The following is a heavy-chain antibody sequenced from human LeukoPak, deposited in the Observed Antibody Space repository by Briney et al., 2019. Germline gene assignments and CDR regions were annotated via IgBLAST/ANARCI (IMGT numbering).Heavy chain of an antibody. J-gene: IGHJ4*02. CDR1: GYSISSGYY. D-gene: IGHD6-13*01. CDR2: IYHSGST. Sequence: PSETLSLTCTVSGYSISSGYYWGWIRQPPGKGLEWIGSIYHSGSTYYNPSLKSRVTISVDTSKNQFSVKLSSVTAADTAVYYCARGYSSSWYFQDYWGQGTLVTVSS. V-gene: IGHV4-38-2*02. CDR3: ARGYSSSWYFQDY.